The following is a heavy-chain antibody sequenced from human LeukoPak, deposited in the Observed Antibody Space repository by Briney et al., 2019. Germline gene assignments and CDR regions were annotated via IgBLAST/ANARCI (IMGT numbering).Heavy chain of an antibody. CDR1: GGTFSSYA. J-gene: IGHJ4*02. CDR3: ARLGLYSGYAIDF. D-gene: IGHD5-12*01. V-gene: IGHV1-69*13. CDR2: IIPIFGTA. Sequence: SVKVSCKASGGTFSSYAISWVRQAPGQGLEWMGGIIPIFGTANYAQKFQGRVTITADESTSTAYMELSSLRSEDTAVYYRARLGLYSGYAIDFWGQGTLVTVSS.